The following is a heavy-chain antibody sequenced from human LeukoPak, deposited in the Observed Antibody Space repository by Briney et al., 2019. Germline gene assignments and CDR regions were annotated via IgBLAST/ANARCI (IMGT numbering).Heavy chain of an antibody. CDR3: AREDCSGGSCYVADYYYYGMDV. Sequence: GASVKVSCKASGYTFTSYGISWVRQAPGQGLEWMGWISAYNGNTNYAQKLQGRVTMTTDTSTSTAYMELRSLRSDDTAVYYCAREDCSGGSCYVADYYYYGMDVWGQGTTVTVSS. CDR2: ISAYNGNT. CDR1: GYTFTSYG. J-gene: IGHJ6*02. V-gene: IGHV1-18*01. D-gene: IGHD2-15*01.